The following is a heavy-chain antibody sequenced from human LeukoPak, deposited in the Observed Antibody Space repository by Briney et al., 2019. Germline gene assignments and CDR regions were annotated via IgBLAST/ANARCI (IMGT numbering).Heavy chain of an antibody. J-gene: IGHJ4*02. D-gene: IGHD3-16*02. CDR3: ARGAGLSYYFDY. CDR1: GYSISSGYY. Sequence: PSETLSLTCTVSGYSISSGYYWGWIRQPPGKGLEWIGSIYHSGSTYYNPSLKSRVTISVDTSKNQFSLKLSSVTAADTAVYYCARGAGLSYYFDYWGQGTLVTVSS. CDR2: IYHSGST. V-gene: IGHV4-38-2*02.